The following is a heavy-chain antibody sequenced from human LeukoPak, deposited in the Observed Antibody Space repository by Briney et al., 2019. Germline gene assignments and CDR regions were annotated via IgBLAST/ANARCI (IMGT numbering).Heavy chain of an antibody. CDR3: AKRDSSDWWTFDY. CDR2: ISGSGGSI. Sequence: PGGSLRLSCAASGFTFSIYAMSWVRQAPGKGLEWVSAISGSGGSIYYADSVKGRFTISRDNSKNTLYLQMNSLRAEDTAVYYCAKRDSSDWWTFDYWGQGTLVTVSS. D-gene: IGHD6-19*01. CDR1: GFTFSIYA. J-gene: IGHJ4*02. V-gene: IGHV3-23*01.